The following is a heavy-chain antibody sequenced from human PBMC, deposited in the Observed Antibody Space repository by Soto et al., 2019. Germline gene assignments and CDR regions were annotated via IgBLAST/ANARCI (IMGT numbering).Heavy chain of an antibody. Sequence: SETLSLTCAVYGGSFSGYYWSWIRQPPGKGLEWLGEINHSGITDYNPSLKSRITISIDTSKKQFSLKLNSVTAADTAVYYCAIGPRMWLAGGGYWGQGTQVTVS. CDR3: AIGPRMWLAGGGY. V-gene: IGHV4-34*01. CDR2: INHSGIT. J-gene: IGHJ4*02. CDR1: GGSFSGYY. D-gene: IGHD6-19*01.